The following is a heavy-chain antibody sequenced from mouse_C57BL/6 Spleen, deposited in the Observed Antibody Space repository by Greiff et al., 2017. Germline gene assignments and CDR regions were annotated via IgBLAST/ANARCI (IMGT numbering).Heavy chain of an antibody. CDR2: IYPGEGDT. CDR1: GYAFSSYW. Sequence: QVQLQQSGAELVKPGASVKISCKASGYAFSSYWMNWVKQRPGKGLEWIGQIYPGEGDTHYNGKFKGKATLTADKSSTTAYMQLSSLTSEVSAIYFCARTGTGCWGQGTTLSVAS. V-gene: IGHV1-80*01. D-gene: IGHD4-1*01. J-gene: IGHJ2*01. CDR3: ARTGTGC.